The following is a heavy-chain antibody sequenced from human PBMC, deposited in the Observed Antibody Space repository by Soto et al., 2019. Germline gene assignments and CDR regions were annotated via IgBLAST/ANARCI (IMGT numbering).Heavy chain of an antibody. CDR3: TRISYDSWSAYDA. D-gene: IGHD3-3*01. V-gene: IGHV3-73*02. CDR1: GFTFSDSS. CDR2: IRSKANSYAT. Sequence: EVQLVESGGGLVQPGGSLKLSCAASGFTFSDSSMHWVRQASGKGLEWVGRIRSKANSYATVYAASVKGRFTISRDDSKNTAYLQMNSLKTEDTAVYYCTRISYDSWSAYDAWGQGTTVIVSS. J-gene: IGHJ6*02.